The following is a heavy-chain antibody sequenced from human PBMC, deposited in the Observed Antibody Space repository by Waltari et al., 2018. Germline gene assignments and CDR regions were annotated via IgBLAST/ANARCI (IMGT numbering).Heavy chain of an antibody. J-gene: IGHJ4*02. V-gene: IGHV1-69-2*01. CDR1: GYTFTDYY. D-gene: IGHD6-19*01. CDR3: ATEGGYSSGWYYVDY. CDR2: VDPEDGET. Sequence: EVQLVQSGAEVKKPGATVRISCKASGYTFTDYYMHWVHRATGKGLEWMGRVDPEDGETIYAEKFQGRVTITADTSTDTAYMELSSLRSEDTAVYYCATEGGYSSGWYYVDYWGQGTLVTVSS.